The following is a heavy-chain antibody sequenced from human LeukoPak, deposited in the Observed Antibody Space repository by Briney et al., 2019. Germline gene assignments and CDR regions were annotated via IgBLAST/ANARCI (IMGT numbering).Heavy chain of an antibody. CDR3: ARRAYCSGGRCYSGYFDY. D-gene: IGHD2-15*01. V-gene: IGHV4-31*02. CDR1: GASSSSAGYF. Sequence: PSDTLSLTWTVPGASSSSAGYFWSWIRPHPRKGLEWIGYIYYSGNTYYNPSVRSRLSISVDTSKSQFSLKLSSVTAADTAVYYCARRAYCSGGRCYSGYFDYWGQGTLVTVSS. J-gene: IGHJ4*02. CDR2: IYYSGNT.